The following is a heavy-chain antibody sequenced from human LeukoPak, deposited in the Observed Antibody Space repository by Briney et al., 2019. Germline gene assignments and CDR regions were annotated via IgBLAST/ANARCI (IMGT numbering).Heavy chain of an antibody. D-gene: IGHD3-3*01. Sequence: GGSLRLSCAASGFTFSNCGMHWARQAPGKGLEWVAIIWYDGSNKYYADSVRGRFTISRDNSKNTVYLQMNSLRAEDTAVYYCARDRDYDFFDYWGQGTLVTVSS. J-gene: IGHJ4*02. CDR1: GFTFSNCG. CDR2: IWYDGSNK. CDR3: ARDRDYDFFDY. V-gene: IGHV3-33*01.